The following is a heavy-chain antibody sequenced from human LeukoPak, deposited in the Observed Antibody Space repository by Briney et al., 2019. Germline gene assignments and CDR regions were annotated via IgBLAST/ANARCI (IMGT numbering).Heavy chain of an antibody. J-gene: IGHJ4*02. V-gene: IGHV4-4*07. CDR3: ARKGSSGYFDY. CDR2: IYSSGTT. Sequence: SETLSLTCTVSGGSISSYYWNWIRQPAGKGLEWIGRIYSSGTTNYNPSLKSRVTLSVDPSKNQFSLKLSSVTAADTAIHYCARKGSSGYFDYWGQGTLVTVSS. CDR1: GGSISSYY. D-gene: IGHD6-6*01.